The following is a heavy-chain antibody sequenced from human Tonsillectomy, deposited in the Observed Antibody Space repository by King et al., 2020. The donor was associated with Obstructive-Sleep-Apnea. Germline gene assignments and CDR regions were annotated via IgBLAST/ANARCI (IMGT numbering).Heavy chain of an antibody. CDR1: GFTFSSYG. Sequence: QLVQSGGGVVQPGRSLRLSCAASGFTFSSYGMHWVRQAPGKGLEWVAVIWYDGSNKYYADSVKGRFTISRDNSKNTLYLQMNSLRAEDTAVYYCAKALAAYSSSIDYWGQGTLVTVSS. V-gene: IGHV3-33*06. CDR3: AKALAAYSSSIDY. D-gene: IGHD6-13*01. J-gene: IGHJ4*02. CDR2: IWYDGSNK.